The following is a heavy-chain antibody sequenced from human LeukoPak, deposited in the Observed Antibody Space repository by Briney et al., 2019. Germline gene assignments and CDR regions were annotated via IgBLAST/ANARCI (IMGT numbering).Heavy chain of an antibody. D-gene: IGHD2-15*01. CDR1: GFIFDDYG. Sequence: GGSLRLSCAAPGFIFDDYGMHWVRQAPGKGLEWVSSISWNRGSIGYADSVKGRFTISRDNAKNSLFLQMDSLRPEDTALYHCAKDKGSGGYYYGVDVWGQGTSVTVSS. V-gene: IGHV3-9*01. CDR3: AKDKGSGGYYYGVDV. CDR2: ISWNRGSI. J-gene: IGHJ6*02.